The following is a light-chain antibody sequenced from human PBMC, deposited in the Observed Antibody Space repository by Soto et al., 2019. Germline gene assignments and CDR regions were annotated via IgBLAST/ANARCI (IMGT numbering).Light chain of an antibody. Sequence: QSALTQPASVSGSPGQSITISCTGTSSDVGGYNYVSWYQQHPGKAPKLMIYXXXNXXXXXXXXXXGSKSGNTASLTISGLQAEDXADYYCSSYTSSSTLVFGTGTKVTVL. J-gene: IGLJ1*01. CDR3: SSYTSSSTLV. V-gene: IGLV2-14*01. CDR2: XXX. CDR1: SSDVGGYNY.